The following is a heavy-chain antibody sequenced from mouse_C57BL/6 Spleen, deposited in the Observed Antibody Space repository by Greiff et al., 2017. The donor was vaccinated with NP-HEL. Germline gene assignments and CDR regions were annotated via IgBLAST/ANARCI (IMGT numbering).Heavy chain of an antibody. Sequence: VKLMESGAELVRPGTSVKVSCKASGYAFTNYLIEWVKQRPGQGLEWIGVINPGSGGTNYNEKFKGKATLTADKSSSTAYMQLSSLTSEDSAVYFCARKILRYYYAMDYWGQGTSVTVSS. V-gene: IGHV1-54*01. CDR2: INPGSGGT. J-gene: IGHJ4*01. CDR3: ARKILRYYYAMDY. D-gene: IGHD1-1*01. CDR1: GYAFTNYL.